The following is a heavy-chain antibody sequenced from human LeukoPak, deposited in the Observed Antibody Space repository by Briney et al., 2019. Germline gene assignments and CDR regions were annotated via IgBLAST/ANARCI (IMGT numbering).Heavy chain of an antibody. V-gene: IGHV3-20*04. CDR1: GFTFDDYG. J-gene: IGHJ4*02. CDR2: RNGGST. Sequence: GGSLRLSCAASGFTFDDYGMSWVRQAPGKGLEWVSGRNGGSTGYADSVKGRFTISRDNAKNSLYLQMNSLRAEDTALYYCASGGIYYDAAFDFWGQGTLVTVSS. D-gene: IGHD1-26*01. CDR3: ASGGIYYDAAFDF.